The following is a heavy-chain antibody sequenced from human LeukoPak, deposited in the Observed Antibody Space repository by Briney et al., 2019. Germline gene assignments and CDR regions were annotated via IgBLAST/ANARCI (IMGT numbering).Heavy chain of an antibody. Sequence: SETLSLTCTVSGGSISSYYWSWIRQPPGKGLEWIGYIYYSGSTNYNPSLRSRVTISVDTSKNQFSLKLSSVTAADTAVYYCARNRRSRIAVAGTGVDFWGQGTLVTVSS. V-gene: IGHV4-59*01. CDR1: GGSISSYY. CDR3: ARNRRSRIAVAGTGVDF. J-gene: IGHJ4*02. CDR2: IYYSGST. D-gene: IGHD6-19*01.